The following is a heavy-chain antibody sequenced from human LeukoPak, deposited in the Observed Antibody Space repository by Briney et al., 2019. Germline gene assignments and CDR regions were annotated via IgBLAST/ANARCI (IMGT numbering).Heavy chain of an antibody. J-gene: IGHJ6*02. V-gene: IGHV3-48*03. CDR2: ISSSGSTI. D-gene: IGHD3-9*01. CDR3: ARSAYYDILTGSSYGMDV. Sequence: LPGGSLRLSCAASGFTFSSYEMNWVRQAPGKGLEWVSYISSSGSTIYYADSVKGRFTISRDNAKNSLYLQMNSLRAEDTAVYYCARSAYYDILTGSSYGMDVWGQGTTVTVSS. CDR1: GFTFSSYE.